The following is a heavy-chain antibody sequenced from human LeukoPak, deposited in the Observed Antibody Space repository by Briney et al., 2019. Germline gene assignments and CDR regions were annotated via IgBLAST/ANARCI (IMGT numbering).Heavy chain of an antibody. CDR3: ARDPLEYSSSFDY. V-gene: IGHV3-11*04. CDR1: GFTFSDYY. CDR2: ISSSGSTI. D-gene: IGHD6-6*01. Sequence: GGSLRLSCAASGFTFSDYYMSWIRQAPGKGLEWVSYISSSGSTIYYADSVKGRFTISRDNAKNSLYLQMNSLRAEDTAVYYCARDPLEYSSSFDYWGQGTLVTVSS. J-gene: IGHJ4*02.